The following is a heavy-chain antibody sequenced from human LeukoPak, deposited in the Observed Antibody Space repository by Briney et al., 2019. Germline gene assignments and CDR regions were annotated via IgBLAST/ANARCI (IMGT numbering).Heavy chain of an antibody. V-gene: IGHV4-59*02. CDR2: VYHTGNT. Sequence: PSETLSLTCTVSGGSVSSYYWSWIRQPPGKGLEWIGHVYHTGNTNYNPSLKSRVTISADTSKNELSLKLSSVTAEDTAVYYCARGSYCSGGSCMFDYWGQGTLATVSS. CDR3: ARGSYCSGGSCMFDY. CDR1: GGSVSSYY. J-gene: IGHJ4*02. D-gene: IGHD2-15*01.